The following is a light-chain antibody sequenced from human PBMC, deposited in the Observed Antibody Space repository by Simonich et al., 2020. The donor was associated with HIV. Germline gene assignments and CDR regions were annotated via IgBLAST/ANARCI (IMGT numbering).Light chain of an antibody. V-gene: IGLV3-21*03. Sequence: SYVLTQPPSVSVAPGKTARITCGGNNLGSKSVHWYQQKPGQAPVVVGYDDRDRSSGIPGGFSGSNSGNTATLTISRVEAGDEADYYCQVWESSSDLVVFGGGTKLTVL. CDR1: NLGSKS. J-gene: IGLJ2*01. CDR2: DDR. CDR3: QVWESSSDLVV.